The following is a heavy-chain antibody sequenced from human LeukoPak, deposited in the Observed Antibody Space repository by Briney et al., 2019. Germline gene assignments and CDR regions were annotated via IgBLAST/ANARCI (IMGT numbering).Heavy chain of an antibody. CDR2: IRGDGNDI. CDR3: ARDQGHYYYYMDV. V-gene: IGHV3-48*02. Sequence: GGSLRLSCTASGFNFNIYRMNWVRQAPGKGLEWVSCIRGDGNDINYADSVKGRFTISRDNAENSVYLQMNSLRDEDTAVYYCARDQGHYYYYMDVWGKGTTVTVSS. J-gene: IGHJ6*03. CDR1: GFNFNIYR.